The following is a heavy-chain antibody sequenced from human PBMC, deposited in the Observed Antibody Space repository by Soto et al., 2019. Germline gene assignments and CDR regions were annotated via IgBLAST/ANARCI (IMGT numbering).Heavy chain of an antibody. CDR3: ARHLLTTVTTYYYYHMDV. Sequence: QVQLVQSGAEVKRPGASVKVSCKASGYTFTNFDINWVRQAPGQGLEWMGWISAYNGNTNYAQKLRGRVTMTTDTSTSTAYMELRSLRSDDTAVYYCARHLLTTVTTYYYYHMDVWGQGTTVTVSS. D-gene: IGHD4-4*01. J-gene: IGHJ6*02. V-gene: IGHV1-18*01. CDR1: GYTFTNFD. CDR2: ISAYNGNT.